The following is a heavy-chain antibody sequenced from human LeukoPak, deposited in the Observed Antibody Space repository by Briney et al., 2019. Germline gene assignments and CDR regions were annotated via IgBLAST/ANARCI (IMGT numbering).Heavy chain of an antibody. Sequence: GGSLRLSYAASGFTFSSYAMHWVRRAPGKGLEYVSGISSNGGNTNYAISVKGRFTISRDNSKNTLCLQMGSLRAEDMAVYYCAKGGPYSGSSDGVYWGQGTLVTVSS. D-gene: IGHD6-6*01. CDR3: AKGGPYSGSSDGVY. CDR2: ISSNGGNT. J-gene: IGHJ4*02. CDR1: GFTFSSYA. V-gene: IGHV3-64*01.